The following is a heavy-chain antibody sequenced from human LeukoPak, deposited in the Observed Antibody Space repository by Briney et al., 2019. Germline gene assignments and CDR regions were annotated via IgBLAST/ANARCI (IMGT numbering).Heavy chain of an antibody. Sequence: PSETLSLTCTVSGGSISSGDYYWRWIRQPPGKGLEWIGYIYYSGSTYYNPSLKSRVTISVDTSKNQFSLELSSVTAADTAVYYCARDEPPYCSSTSCSGFDPWGQGTLVTVSS. D-gene: IGHD2-2*01. CDR1: GGSISSGDYY. V-gene: IGHV4-30-4*01. J-gene: IGHJ5*02. CDR2: IYYSGST. CDR3: ARDEPPYCSSTSCSGFDP.